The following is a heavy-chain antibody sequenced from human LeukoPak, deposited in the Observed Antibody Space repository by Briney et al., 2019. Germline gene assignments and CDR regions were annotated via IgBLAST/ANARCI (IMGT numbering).Heavy chain of an antibody. Sequence: GGSLRLPCAASGFTFSSYGMHWVREAPGKRLEWVAVISYDGSNKYYADSVKGRFTISRDNSKNTLYLQMNSLRAEDTAVYYCAKGSSGCDYWGQGTLVTVSS. CDR3: AKGSSGCDY. J-gene: IGHJ4*02. D-gene: IGHD6-19*01. CDR1: GFTFSSYG. CDR2: ISYDGSNK. V-gene: IGHV3-30*18.